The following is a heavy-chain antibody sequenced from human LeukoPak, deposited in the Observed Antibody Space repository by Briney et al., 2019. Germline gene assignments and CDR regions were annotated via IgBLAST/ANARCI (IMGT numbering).Heavy chain of an antibody. CDR2: IYYSGST. D-gene: IGHD6-25*01. CDR1: GGSISSYY. CDR3: ARGSQRWYFDL. J-gene: IGHJ2*01. Sequence: SETLSLTXTVSGGSISSYYWSWIRQPPGKGLAWIGYIYYSGSTNYNPSLKSRVTISVDTSKNQFSLKLSSVTAADTAVYYCARGSQRWYFDLWGRGTLVTVSS. V-gene: IGHV4-59*01.